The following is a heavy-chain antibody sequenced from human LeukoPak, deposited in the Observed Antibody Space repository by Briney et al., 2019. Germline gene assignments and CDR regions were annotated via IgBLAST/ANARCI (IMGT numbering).Heavy chain of an antibody. CDR3: ARGDYVWGSYRNFDY. CDR1: GYTFTGYY. CDR2: INPNSGGT. V-gene: IGHV1-2*02. J-gene: IGHJ4*02. D-gene: IGHD3-16*02. Sequence: ASVKVSCKASGYTFTGYYMHWVRQAPGQGLEWMGWINPNSGGTNYAQKFQGRVTMIRDTSISTAYMELSRLRSDDTAVYYCARGDYVWGSYRNFDYWGQGTLVTVSS.